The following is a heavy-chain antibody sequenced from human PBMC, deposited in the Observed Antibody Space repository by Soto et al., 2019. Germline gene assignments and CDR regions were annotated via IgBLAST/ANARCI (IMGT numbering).Heavy chain of an antibody. CDR1: GYTFTSHG. CDR3: ARMVQGSSIDYYHYIDV. D-gene: IGHD3-10*01. Sequence: QVQLVQSGAEVKKPGASVKVSCKASGYTFTSHGISWVRQAPGQGLEWMGWISANNGDTNYAQKFQGRVTVTTDTSTSTAYMDLRSLRSEDTAVYYCARMVQGSSIDYYHYIDVWGKGTTVTVSS. J-gene: IGHJ6*03. V-gene: IGHV1-18*01. CDR2: ISANNGDT.